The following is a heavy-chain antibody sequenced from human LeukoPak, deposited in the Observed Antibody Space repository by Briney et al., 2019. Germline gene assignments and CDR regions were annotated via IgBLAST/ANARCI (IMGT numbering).Heavy chain of an antibody. D-gene: IGHD3-22*01. V-gene: IGHV5-51*01. Sequence: GESLKTPGRGLGYRLPSYLIGGVRQMPGKGLDGMESIYLGESDPRYSPSFQGQVTIPADKAISTAYLQWSSLKASDTAMYYCARQSYDSSGYYSPSLDYWGQGTLVTVSS. CDR2: IYLGESDP. CDR3: ARQSYDSSGYYSPSLDY. CDR1: GYRLPSYL. J-gene: IGHJ4*02.